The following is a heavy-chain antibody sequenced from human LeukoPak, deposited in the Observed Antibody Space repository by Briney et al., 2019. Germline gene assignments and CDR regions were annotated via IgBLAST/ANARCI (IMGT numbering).Heavy chain of an antibody. J-gene: IGHJ5*02. CDR2: IYYSGST. Sequence: PSETLSLTCTVSGGSVSSGSYYWSWIRQPPGTGLEWIGYIYYSGSTNYNPSLKSRVTISVDTSKNQFSLKLSSVTAADTAVYYCASSTVAAAGTGWFDPWGQGTLVTVSS. V-gene: IGHV4-61*01. CDR3: ASSTVAAAGTGWFDP. D-gene: IGHD6-13*01. CDR1: GGSVSSGSYY.